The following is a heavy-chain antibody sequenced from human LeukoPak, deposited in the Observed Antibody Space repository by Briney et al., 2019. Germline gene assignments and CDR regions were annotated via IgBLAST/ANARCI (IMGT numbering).Heavy chain of an antibody. V-gene: IGHV3-23*01. Sequence: GGSLRLSCAASGFTVSSNYMRWLRQAPGKGLEWCSVICGSGGSTSYADSVKGRFTISRDNSKNTLYLQMNSLRAEDTAVYYCAKDLNSVGYYDSSGYNYWGQGTLVTVSS. CDR2: ICGSGGST. D-gene: IGHD3-22*01. CDR1: GFTVSSNY. J-gene: IGHJ4*02. CDR3: AKDLNSVGYYDSSGYNY.